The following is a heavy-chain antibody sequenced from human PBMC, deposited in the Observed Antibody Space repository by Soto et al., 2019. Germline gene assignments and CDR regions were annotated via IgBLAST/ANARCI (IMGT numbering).Heavy chain of an antibody. Sequence: QIRMVQSGAEVKRPGASVKVSCEGYNYMFGSYGVSWVRQAPGQGLEWMGWISAFSGKTDYPQKFQDRVTMTTDTPTGTAYMELRALTSDDSAMYYCARDGGYGAGSYFDSWGQGTLITVSS. CDR1: NYMFGSYG. D-gene: IGHD3-10*01. J-gene: IGHJ4*02. CDR2: ISAFSGKT. V-gene: IGHV1-18*01. CDR3: ARDGGYGAGSYFDS.